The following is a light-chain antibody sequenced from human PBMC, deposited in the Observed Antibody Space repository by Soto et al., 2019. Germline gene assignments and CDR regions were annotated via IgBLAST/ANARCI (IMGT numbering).Light chain of an antibody. CDR2: LNSDGSH. Sequence: QLVLTQSPSASASLGASVKLTCTLSSGHSSYAIAWHQQQPEKGPRYLMKLNSDGSHSKGDGIPDRFSGSSSGAERYLTISSHQSEDEADYDCQTWGTGIHYVFGTGTKQTVL. CDR1: SGHSSYA. J-gene: IGLJ1*01. CDR3: QTWGTGIHYV. V-gene: IGLV4-69*01.